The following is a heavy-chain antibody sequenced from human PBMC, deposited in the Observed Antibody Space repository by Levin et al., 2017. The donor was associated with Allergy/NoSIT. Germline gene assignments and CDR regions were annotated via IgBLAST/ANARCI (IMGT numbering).Heavy chain of an antibody. V-gene: IGHV4-59*01. CDR1: GGSISSYY. J-gene: IGHJ5*02. CDR2: IYYSGST. D-gene: IGHD3-10*01. CDR3: ARDYYGSGSYYHTT. Sequence: SETLSLTCTVSGGSISSYYWSWIRQPPGKGLEWIGYIYYSGSTNYNPSLKSRVTISVDTSKNQFSLKLSSVTAADTAVYYCARDYYGSGSYYHTTWGQGTLVTVSS.